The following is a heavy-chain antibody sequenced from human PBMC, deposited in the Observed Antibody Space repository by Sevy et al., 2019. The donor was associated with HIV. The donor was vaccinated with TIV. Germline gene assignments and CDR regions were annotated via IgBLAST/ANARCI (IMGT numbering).Heavy chain of an antibody. D-gene: IGHD7-27*01. Sequence: GGSLRLSCAASGFTFSSYAMSWVRQAPGKGLEWVSAISGSCGSTYYADSVKGRFTISRDNSKNTLYLQMNSLRAEDTAVYYCAKRRGTGYYYYYGMDVWGQGTTVTVSS. CDR3: AKRRGTGYYYYYGMDV. V-gene: IGHV3-23*01. CDR2: ISGSCGST. J-gene: IGHJ6*02. CDR1: GFTFSSYA.